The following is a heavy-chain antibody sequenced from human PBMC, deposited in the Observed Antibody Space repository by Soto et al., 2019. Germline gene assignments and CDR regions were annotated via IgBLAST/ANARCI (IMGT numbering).Heavy chain of an antibody. V-gene: IGHV3-23*01. D-gene: IGHD3-10*01. Sequence: EVQLLESGGGLVQPGGSLRLSCAASGFTFNNYAMTWVRQAPGKGLEWVSAISGSGDTTSYADSVKGRFTVSRDGSKNTLYLQMSSLRAEDTALYSCAKGRGGSGCLTPRVDFWGQGTLVTVS. CDR3: AKGRGGSGCLTPRVDF. J-gene: IGHJ4*02. CDR1: GFTFNNYA. CDR2: ISGSGDTT.